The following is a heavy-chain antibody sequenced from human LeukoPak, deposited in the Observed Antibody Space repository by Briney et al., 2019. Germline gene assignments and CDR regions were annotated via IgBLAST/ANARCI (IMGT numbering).Heavy chain of an antibody. J-gene: IGHJ6*02. Sequence: GRSLRLSCAASGFTFSSYGMHWVRQAPGKGLEWVAVISYDGSNKYYADSVKGRFTISRDNSKNTLYLQMNSLRAEDTAVYYCAKDLWYSSSWYSSENYYYGMDVWGQGTTVTVSS. V-gene: IGHV3-30*18. CDR3: AKDLWYSSSWYSSENYYYGMDV. CDR2: ISYDGSNK. CDR1: GFTFSSYG. D-gene: IGHD6-13*01.